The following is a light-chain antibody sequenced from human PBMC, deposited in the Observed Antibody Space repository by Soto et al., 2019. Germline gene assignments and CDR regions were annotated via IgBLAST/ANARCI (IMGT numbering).Light chain of an antibody. CDR3: SSYTTSYTYV. CDR1: SSDVGSYNG. J-gene: IGLJ1*01. Sequence: QSALTQPPSVSGSPGQSVTISCAGTSSDVGSYNGVSWYQQRPGTVPKLMIYEVSYRPSGVPDRFSGSKSGNTASLTISGLQAEDEADYYCSSYTTSYTYVFGTGTKLTVL. V-gene: IGLV2-18*02. CDR2: EVS.